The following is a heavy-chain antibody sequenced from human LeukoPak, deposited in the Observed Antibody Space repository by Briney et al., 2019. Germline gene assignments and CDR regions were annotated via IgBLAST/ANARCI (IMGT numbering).Heavy chain of an antibody. J-gene: IGHJ4*02. D-gene: IGHD2-8*01. CDR2: IYTSGST. Sequence: SETLSLTCTVSGGSISSYYWSWIRQPAGKGLEWIGRIYTSGSTNYNPSLKSRVTMSVDTSKNQFSLKLSSVTAADTAVYYCARGYCTNAVCSLGPTQAWGQGTLVTVSS. V-gene: IGHV4-4*07. CDR1: GGSISSYY. CDR3: ARGYCTNAVCSLGPTQA.